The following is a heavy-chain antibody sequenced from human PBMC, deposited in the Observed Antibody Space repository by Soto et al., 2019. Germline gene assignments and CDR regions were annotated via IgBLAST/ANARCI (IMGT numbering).Heavy chain of an antibody. V-gene: IGHV4-34*01. J-gene: IGHJ4*02. CDR2: INHSGST. Sequence: PSETLSLTCAVYGGSFSGYYWSWIRQPPGKGLEWIGEINHSGSTNYNPSLKSRVTISVDTSKNQFSLKLSSVTAADTAVYYCASCIAVAGKAYFDYWGQGTLVTVSS. D-gene: IGHD6-19*01. CDR1: GGSFSGYY. CDR3: ASCIAVAGKAYFDY.